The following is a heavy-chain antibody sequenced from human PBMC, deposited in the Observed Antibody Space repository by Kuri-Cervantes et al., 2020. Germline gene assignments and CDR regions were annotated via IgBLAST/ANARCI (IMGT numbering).Heavy chain of an antibody. V-gene: IGHV3-33*01. CDR1: GFTFSSYG. CDR2: IWYDGSNK. CDR3: ARKAYKDYYDSSGYYSVGAFDI. D-gene: IGHD3-22*01. Sequence: GESLKISCAASGFTFSSYGMHWVRQAPGKGLEWVAVIWYDGSNKYYADSVKGRFTISRDNSKNTLYLQMNSLRAEDTAVYYCARKAYKDYYDSSGYYSVGAFDIWGQGTMVTVSS. J-gene: IGHJ3*02.